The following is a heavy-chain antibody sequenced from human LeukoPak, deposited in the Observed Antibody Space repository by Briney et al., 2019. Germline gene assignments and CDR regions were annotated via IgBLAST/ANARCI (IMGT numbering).Heavy chain of an antibody. CDR3: AKGPDYYDSSGSYFQH. Sequence: GGSLRLSCAASGFTFDDYAMHWVRQAPGKGLEWVSGISWNSGSIGYADSVKGRFTISRDNAKNSLYLQMNSLRAEDTDLYYCAKGPDYYDSSGSYFQHWGQGTLVTVSS. D-gene: IGHD3-22*01. V-gene: IGHV3-9*01. CDR1: GFTFDDYA. CDR2: ISWNSGSI. J-gene: IGHJ1*01.